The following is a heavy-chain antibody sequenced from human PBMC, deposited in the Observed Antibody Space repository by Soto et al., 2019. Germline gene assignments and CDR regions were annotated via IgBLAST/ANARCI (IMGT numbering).Heavy chain of an antibody. D-gene: IGHD3-22*01. Sequence: PGGSLRLSCAASGFTFSSYSMNWVRQAPGKGLEWVSYISSSSSTIYYADSVKGRFTISRDNAKNSLYLQMNSLRDEDTAVYYCARDRGSAYSYHRSGYYKPTLYYYGMDVWGQGTTVTVSS. CDR2: ISSSSSTI. CDR3: ARDRGSAYSYHRSGYYKPTLYYYGMDV. J-gene: IGHJ6*02. V-gene: IGHV3-48*02. CDR1: GFTFSSYS.